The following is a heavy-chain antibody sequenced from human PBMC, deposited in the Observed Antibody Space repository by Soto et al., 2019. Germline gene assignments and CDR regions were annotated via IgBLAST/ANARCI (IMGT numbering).Heavy chain of an antibody. CDR1: GFSLSTRAVC. CDR2: IDWDNDK. Sequence: GSGPTLVNPTQTLTLTCTFSGFSLSTRAVCVSWIRQPPGKALEWLARIDWDNDKYYSASLKTRLTISKDTSKNQVILTLTNMDPVDTATYYCARISSYSYFDYWGQGALVTVSS. V-gene: IGHV2-70*11. D-gene: IGHD2-21*01. J-gene: IGHJ4*02. CDR3: ARISSYSYFDY.